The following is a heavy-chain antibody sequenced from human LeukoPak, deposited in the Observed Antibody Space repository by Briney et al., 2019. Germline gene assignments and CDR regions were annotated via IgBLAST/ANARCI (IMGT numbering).Heavy chain of an antibody. J-gene: IGHJ4*02. CDR1: GGSISSGGYY. V-gene: IGHV4-31*03. CDR3: ARDRGLDY. CDR2: IYYSGST. Sequence: PSETLSLTCTVSGGSISSGGYYWGWLRQHPGKGLEWIGYIYYSGSTYYNPSLKSRFTISVDTSKNQFSLKLSSVTAADTAVYYCARDRGLDYWGQGTLVTVSS.